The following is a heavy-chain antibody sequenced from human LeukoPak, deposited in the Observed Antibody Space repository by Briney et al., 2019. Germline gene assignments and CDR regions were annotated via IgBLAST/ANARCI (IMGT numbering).Heavy chain of an antibody. V-gene: IGHV1-2*02. Sequence: ASVKVSCKASGYTFTGYYMHWVRQAPGQGLEWMGWTNPNSGGTNYAQKFQGRVTMTRDTSISTAYMELSRLRSDDTAVYYCARDIELWAPTHYWGQGTLVTVSS. D-gene: IGHD5-18*01. J-gene: IGHJ4*02. CDR3: ARDIELWAPTHY. CDR1: GYTFTGYY. CDR2: TNPNSGGT.